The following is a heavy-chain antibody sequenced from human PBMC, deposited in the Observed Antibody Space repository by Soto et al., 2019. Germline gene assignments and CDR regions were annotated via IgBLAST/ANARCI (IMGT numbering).Heavy chain of an antibody. CDR1: GYTFTAFY. CDR3: AKEYHRPSAWFDP. V-gene: IGHV1-2*02. Sequence: ASVKVSCKASGYTFTAFYIHWVRQAPGQGLEWMGWINPNSGDTKLAQQFQGRVTMTRDTSISTAYMELTRLRSDDTALYYCAKEYHRPSAWFDPWGQGPQVTVSS. D-gene: IGHD6-6*01. J-gene: IGHJ5*02. CDR2: INPNSGDT.